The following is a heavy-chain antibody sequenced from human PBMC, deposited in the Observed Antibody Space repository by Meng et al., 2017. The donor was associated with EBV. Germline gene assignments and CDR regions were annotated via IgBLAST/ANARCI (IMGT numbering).Heavy chain of an antibody. J-gene: IGHJ4*02. CDR2: IIPIFGTA. Sequence: GQLVRSGAGVQKPGSSVKVSCKASGGTFSSYAISWVGQAPGQGLEWMGGIIPIFGTANYAQKFQGRVTITADKSTSTAYMELSSLRSEDTAVYYCARAEIAAAGRLDYWGQGTLVTVSS. CDR3: ARAEIAAAGRLDY. D-gene: IGHD6-13*01. V-gene: IGHV1-69*06. CDR1: GGTFSSYA.